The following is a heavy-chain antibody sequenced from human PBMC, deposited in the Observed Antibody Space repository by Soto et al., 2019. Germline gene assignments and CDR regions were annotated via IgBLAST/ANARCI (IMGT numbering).Heavy chain of an antibody. D-gene: IGHD3-16*01. V-gene: IGHV4-4*07. Sequence: ASETLSLTCTVSGASISGFYWSWIRKSAGKGLEWIGRIYATGTTDYSPSLKSRVMMSVDTSKKQFSLKLRSVTAADTAVYYCVRDGKKNLRDWFDPWGQGISVTVSS. CDR1: GASISGFY. J-gene: IGHJ5*02. CDR2: IYATGTT. CDR3: VRDGKKNLRDWFDP.